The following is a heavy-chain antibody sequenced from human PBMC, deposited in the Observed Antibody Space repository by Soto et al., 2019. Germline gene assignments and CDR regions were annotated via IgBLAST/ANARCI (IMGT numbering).Heavy chain of an antibody. CDR2: IWYDGSNK. V-gene: IGHV3-33*01. J-gene: IGHJ3*02. CDR1: GFTFSSYG. CDR3: ARAKGAGDYVAGAFDI. Sequence: QVQLVESGGGVVQPGRSLRLSCAASGFTFSSYGMHWVRQAPGKGLEWVAVIWYDGSNKYYADSVMGRFTITRDNSKNTLYLQIKSLRTEDEAVYYCARAKGAGDYVAGAFDIWGQGTMVTVSS. D-gene: IGHD4-17*01.